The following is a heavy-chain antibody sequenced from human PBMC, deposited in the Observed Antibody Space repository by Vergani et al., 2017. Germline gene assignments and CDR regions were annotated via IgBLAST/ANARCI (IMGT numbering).Heavy chain of an antibody. CDR2: IDYSGST. CDR3: ARMILLNXFDY. CDR1: GGSISSSSYY. Sequence: QLQLQDSGPGLVKPSETLSLTCTVSGGSISSSSYYWGWIRQPPGKGLGWIGSIDYSGSTYYNPSLKSRVTISVDTSKNQFSLKLSSVTAADTAVYYCARMILLNXFDYWGQGTLVTVSS. D-gene: IGHD3-10*01. J-gene: IGHJ4*02. V-gene: IGHV4-39*01.